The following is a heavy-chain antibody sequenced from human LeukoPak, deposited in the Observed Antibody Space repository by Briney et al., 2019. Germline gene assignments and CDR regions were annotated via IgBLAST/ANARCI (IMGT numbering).Heavy chain of an antibody. CDR3: ARGAGIVVVTAILDY. D-gene: IGHD2-21*02. V-gene: IGHV1-18*01. CDR2: ISAYNGNT. J-gene: IGHJ4*02. CDR1: GYTFTSYG. Sequence: ASVRVSCKASGYTFTSYGISWVRQAPGQGLEWMGWISAYNGNTNYAQKLQGRVTMTTDTSTSTVYMELSSLRSEDTAVYYCARGAGIVVVTAILDYWGQGTLVTVSS.